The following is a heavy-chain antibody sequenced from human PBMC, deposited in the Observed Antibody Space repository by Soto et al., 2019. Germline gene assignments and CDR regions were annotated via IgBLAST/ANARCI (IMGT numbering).Heavy chain of an antibody. D-gene: IGHD3-22*01. V-gene: IGHV3-30*18. CDR1: RVNFSSYG. CDR2: ISYDGSNK. CDR3: AKDKYPLYDSSGYDY. J-gene: IGHJ4*02. Sequence: LRLSCATSRVNFSSYGMHWVRQAPGKGLEWVAVISYDGSNKYYADSVKGRFTISRDNSKNTLYLQMNSLRAEDTAVYYCAKDKYPLYDSSGYDYWGQGSVVT.